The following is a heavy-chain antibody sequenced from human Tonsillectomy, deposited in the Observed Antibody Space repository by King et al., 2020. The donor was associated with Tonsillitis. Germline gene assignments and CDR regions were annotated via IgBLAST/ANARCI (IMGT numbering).Heavy chain of an antibody. CDR3: VREMLTGSCADY. CDR2: ISGSGYKT. CDR1: GFTFRIYA. J-gene: IGHJ4*02. D-gene: IGHD2-15*01. V-gene: IGHV3-23*04. Sequence: VQLVESGGGLVQPGGPLRLSCAASGFTFRIYALSWVRQSPGKGLQWVSAISGSGYKTYYIDSVTGRFTISRDNSKNTVSLQMNSLRAEDTGVYYCVREMLTGSCADYWGQGTLVTVSS.